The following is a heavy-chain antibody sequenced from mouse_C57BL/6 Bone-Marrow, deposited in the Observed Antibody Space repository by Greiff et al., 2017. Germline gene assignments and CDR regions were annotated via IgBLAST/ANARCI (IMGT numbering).Heavy chain of an antibody. CDR2: INPSSGYT. CDR3: ASPFITTVVADY. J-gene: IGHJ2*01. D-gene: IGHD1-1*01. CDR1: GYTFTSYT. V-gene: IGHV1-4*01. Sequence: QVQLQQSGAELARPGASVKMSCKASGYTFTSYTMNWVKQRTGQGLEWIGYINPSSGYTKYNQKFKDKATVTADKSSSTAYMQLSSLTSEASAVYYCASPFITTVVADYWGQGTTLTVSS.